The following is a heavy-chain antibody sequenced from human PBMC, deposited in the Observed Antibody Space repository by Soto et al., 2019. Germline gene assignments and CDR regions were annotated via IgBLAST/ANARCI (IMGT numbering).Heavy chain of an antibody. Sequence: SETLSLTCTVSGGSISSGGYYWNCIRQHPGKGLEWIGYIYYSGSTYYNPSLKSRVTISVDTSKNQFSLQLNSVTPEDTALYYCASSDRSGFGFDYWGQGTLVTVSS. CDR2: IYYSGST. V-gene: IGHV4-31*03. CDR1: GGSISSGGYY. J-gene: IGHJ4*02. CDR3: ASSDRSGFGFDY. D-gene: IGHD3-22*01.